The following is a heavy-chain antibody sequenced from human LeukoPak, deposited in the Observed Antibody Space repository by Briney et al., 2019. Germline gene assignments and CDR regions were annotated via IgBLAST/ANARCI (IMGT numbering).Heavy chain of an antibody. CDR3: ARWGSQVPAVLKV. Sequence: ASVKVSCKASGYTFTGYYMHWVRQAPGQGLEWMGWINPNSGGTNYAQKFRGRVTMTRDTSISTAYMELSRLRSDDTAVYYCARWGSQVPAVLKVWGQGTLVTVSS. CDR1: GYTFTGYY. CDR2: INPNSGGT. J-gene: IGHJ4*02. D-gene: IGHD2-2*01. V-gene: IGHV1-2*02.